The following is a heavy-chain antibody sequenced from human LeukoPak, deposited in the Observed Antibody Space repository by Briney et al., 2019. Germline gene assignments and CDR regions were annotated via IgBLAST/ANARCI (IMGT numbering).Heavy chain of an antibody. D-gene: IGHD3-10*01. J-gene: IGHJ3*02. Sequence: GGSLRLSCAASGFTFSSYWMHWVRQVPGKGLVWVSRINSDGSSTSYADSVKGRFTISRDNAKNTLYVKMNILRAEDTAAYYCSTGSGHAFDIWGRGTMVTVSS. V-gene: IGHV3-74*01. CDR1: GFTFSSYW. CDR3: STGSGHAFDI. CDR2: INSDGSST.